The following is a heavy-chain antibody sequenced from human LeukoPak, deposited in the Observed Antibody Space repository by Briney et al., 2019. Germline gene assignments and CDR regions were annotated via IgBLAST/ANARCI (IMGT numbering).Heavy chain of an antibody. CDR3: ARAGYSSGWYGVDY. D-gene: IGHD6-19*01. V-gene: IGHV5-51*01. CDR1: GYTFTNYW. J-gene: IGHJ4*02. CDR2: IYPGDSDT. Sequence: GESLKISCKGSGYTFTNYWISWVRQMPGKGLEWMGIIYPGDSDTRYSPSFQGQVTISADKSISTAYLQWSGLKASDTAMYYCARAGYSSGWYGVDYWGQGTLVTVSS.